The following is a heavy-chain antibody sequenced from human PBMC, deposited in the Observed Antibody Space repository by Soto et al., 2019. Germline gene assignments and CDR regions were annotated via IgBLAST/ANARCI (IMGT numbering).Heavy chain of an antibody. CDR2: INPSGGST. Sequence: QVQLVQSGAEVKKPGASVKVSCKASGYTFTSYYIYWVRQAPGQGLEWMGMINPSGGSTTYAQKFQGRLTMTKDTSTSTVYMELSSLRSEDTAVYYCARDRPVMDYWGQGTLVTVSS. J-gene: IGHJ4*02. CDR3: ARDRPVMDY. CDR1: GYTFTSYY. D-gene: IGHD2-8*01. V-gene: IGHV1-46*01.